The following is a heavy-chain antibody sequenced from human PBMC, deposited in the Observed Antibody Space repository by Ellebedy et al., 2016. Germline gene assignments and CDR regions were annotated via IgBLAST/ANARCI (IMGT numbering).Heavy chain of an antibody. J-gene: IGHJ5*01. CDR3: ARREYFRGSHWFHS. Sequence: GESLKISCQGSGYSFTNHWIVWVRQKPGKGLEFMGIIYPGDSDTKYNPSFQGQVTISADRSTSTAYLQWSGLKASDTAMYFCARREYFRGSHWFHSWGQGTLVTVAS. V-gene: IGHV5-51*01. D-gene: IGHD5-12*01. CDR1: GYSFTNHW. CDR2: IYPGDSDT.